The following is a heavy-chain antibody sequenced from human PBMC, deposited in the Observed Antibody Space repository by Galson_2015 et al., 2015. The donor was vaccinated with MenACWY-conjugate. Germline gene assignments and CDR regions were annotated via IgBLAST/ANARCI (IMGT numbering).Heavy chain of an antibody. CDR3: ARDSSWSFDS. CDR1: GSTFNNYW. CDR2: IKADGSFS. V-gene: IGHV3-74*01. Sequence: SLRLSCAASGSTFNNYWMHWVRHPPGKGLEWISYIKADGSFSNYADSVKGRFTISTDNAKNMVYLQMDGLGDEDTAVYFCARDSSWSFDSWGQGTLVTVSS. D-gene: IGHD6-13*01. J-gene: IGHJ4*02.